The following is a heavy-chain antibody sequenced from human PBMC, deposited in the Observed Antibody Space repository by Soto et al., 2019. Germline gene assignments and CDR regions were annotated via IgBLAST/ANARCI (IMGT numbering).Heavy chain of an antibody. V-gene: IGHV3-23*01. CDR2: ISGSGGST. CDR1: GFTFSSYA. Sequence: EVQLLESGGGLVQPGGSLRLSCAASGFTFSSYAMSWVRQAPGKGLEWVSAISGSGGSTYYADSVKGRFTISRDNSKNTLYLQMNSLRAEDTAVYYCAKGKGLRYLDWLLEYYFDYWGQGTLVTVSS. CDR3: AKGKGLRYLDWLLEYYFDY. J-gene: IGHJ4*02. D-gene: IGHD3-9*01.